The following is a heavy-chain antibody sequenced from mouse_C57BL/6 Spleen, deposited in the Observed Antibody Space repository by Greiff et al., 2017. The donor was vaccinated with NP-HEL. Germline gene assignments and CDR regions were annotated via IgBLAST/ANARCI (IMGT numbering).Heavy chain of an antibody. CDR3: ASLFITTVVANAMDY. CDR1: GYAFSSYW. CDR2: IYPGDGDT. Sequence: VQLQQSGAELVKPGASVKISCKASGYAFSSYWMNWVKQRPGKGLEWIGQIYPGDGDTNYNGKFKGKATLTADKSSSTAYMQLSSLTSEDSAVYFCASLFITTVVANAMDYWGQGTSVTVSS. J-gene: IGHJ4*01. V-gene: IGHV1-80*01. D-gene: IGHD1-1*01.